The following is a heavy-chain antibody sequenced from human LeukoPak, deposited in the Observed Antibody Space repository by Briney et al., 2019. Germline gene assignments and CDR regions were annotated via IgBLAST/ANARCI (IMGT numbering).Heavy chain of an antibody. V-gene: IGHV3-33*01. CDR1: GFTFSSYG. CDR2: IWYDGSNK. J-gene: IGHJ4*02. Sequence: GDSLRLSCAASGFTFSSYGMHWVRQAPGKGLEWVAVIWYDGSNKYYADSVKGRFTISRDNSKNTLYLQMNSLRAEDTAVYYCAARRFGELVFDYWGQGTLVTVSS. D-gene: IGHD3-10*01. CDR3: AARRFGELVFDY.